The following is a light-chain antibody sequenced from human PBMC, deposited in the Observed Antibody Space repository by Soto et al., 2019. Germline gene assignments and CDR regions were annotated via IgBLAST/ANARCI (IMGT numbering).Light chain of an antibody. CDR2: DVS. CDR3: QQHGTSPPMYI. V-gene: IGKV3-20*01. J-gene: IGKJ2*01. Sequence: EIVLTQSPGTLSLSPGERATLSCRASQSFGSSYSAWYQQKPGQAPRLLIYDVSNRATGIPDRFSGSGSGTDFTLTISRLEPEDFAVYYCQQHGTSPPMYIFGQGTKLEIQ. CDR1: QSFGSSY.